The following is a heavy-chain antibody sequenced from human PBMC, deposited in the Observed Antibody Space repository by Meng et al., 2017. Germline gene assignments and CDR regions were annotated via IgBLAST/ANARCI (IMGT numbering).Heavy chain of an antibody. CDR1: GYPFPSDG. Sequence: QVQTVQAGGEGRKPGASVKVSGKASGYPFPSDGISWVRQAPGQGLEWMGWISAYNGNTNYAQKLQGRVTMTTDTSTSTAYMELRSLRSDDTAVYYCARGGIAVAIDYWGQGTLVTVSS. CDR3: ARGGIAVAIDY. J-gene: IGHJ4*02. D-gene: IGHD6-19*01. V-gene: IGHV1-18*01. CDR2: ISAYNGNT.